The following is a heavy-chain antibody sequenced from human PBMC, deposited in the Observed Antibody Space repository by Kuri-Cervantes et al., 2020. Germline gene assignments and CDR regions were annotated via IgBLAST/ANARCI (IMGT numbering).Heavy chain of an antibody. J-gene: IGHJ4*02. CDR1: GFTVSSNY. Sequence: GESLKISCAASGFTVSSNYMSWVRQAPGKGLEWVSVIYSGGSTYYADSVKGRFTISRDNAKNSLYLQMNSLRAEDTAVYYCARRGGPGGAISYWGQGTLVTVSS. CDR2: IYSGGST. D-gene: IGHD3-16*01. V-gene: IGHV3-53*01. CDR3: ARRGGPGGAISY.